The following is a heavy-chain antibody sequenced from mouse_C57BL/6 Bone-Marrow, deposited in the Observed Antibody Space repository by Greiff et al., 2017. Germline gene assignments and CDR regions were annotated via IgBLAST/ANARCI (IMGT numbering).Heavy chain of an antibody. CDR2: IYWDDDK. J-gene: IGHJ1*03. CDR1: GFSLSTSGMG. CDR3: ARRGEAYYYGPYWYFDV. V-gene: IGHV8-12*01. Sequence: QVTLKESGPGILQSSQTLSLTCSFSGFSLSTSGMGVSWIRQPSGKGLEWLAHIYWDDDKRYNPSLKSRLTISKDTSRNQVFLKITSVDTADTATYYCARRGEAYYYGPYWYFDVWGTGTTVTVSS. D-gene: IGHD1-1*01.